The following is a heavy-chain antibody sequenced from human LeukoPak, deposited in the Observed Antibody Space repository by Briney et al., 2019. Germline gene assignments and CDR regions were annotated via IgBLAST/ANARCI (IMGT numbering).Heavy chain of an antibody. CDR3: ASDIVVVPAAPGYYYYMDV. CDR2: IYSGGST. J-gene: IGHJ6*03. D-gene: IGHD2-2*01. V-gene: IGHV3-53*01. CDR1: GFTVSSNY. Sequence: PGGSLRLSCAASGFTVSSNYMSWVRQAPGKGLEWVSVIYSGGSTYYADSVKGRFTISRDNSKNTLYLQMNSLRAEDTAVYYCASDIVVVPAAPGYYYYMDVWGKGTTVTVSS.